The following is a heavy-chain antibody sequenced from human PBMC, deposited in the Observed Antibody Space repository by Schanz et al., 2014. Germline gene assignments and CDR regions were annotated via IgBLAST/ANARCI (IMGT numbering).Heavy chain of an antibody. V-gene: IGHV3-13*04. J-gene: IGHJ4*02. CDR3: ARGTDWNLHY. D-gene: IGHD1-1*01. CDR2: IGTAGDT. Sequence: EVQLVESGGGLVQPGGSLRLSCAASGFSIRNHDMHWVRQATEAGLEWVSAIGTAGDTFYLDSVKGRFTISRENAKNSLYLQMNSLRAGDTAVYYCARGTDWNLHYWGQGALVTVSS. CDR1: GFSIRNHD.